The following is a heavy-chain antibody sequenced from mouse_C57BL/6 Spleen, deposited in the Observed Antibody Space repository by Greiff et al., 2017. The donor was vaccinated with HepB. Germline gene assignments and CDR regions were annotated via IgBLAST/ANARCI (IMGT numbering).Heavy chain of an antibody. V-gene: IGHV1-82*01. D-gene: IGHD1-1*01. CDR1: GYAFSSSW. J-gene: IGHJ3*01. CDR3: ARRGDGSSFAY. CDR2: IYPGDGDT. Sequence: VKLQESGPELVKPGASVKISCKASGYAFSSSWMNWVKQRPGKGLEWIGRIYPGDGDTNYNGKFKGKATLTADKSSSTAYMQLSSLTSEDSAVYFCARRGDGSSFAYWGQGTLVTVSA.